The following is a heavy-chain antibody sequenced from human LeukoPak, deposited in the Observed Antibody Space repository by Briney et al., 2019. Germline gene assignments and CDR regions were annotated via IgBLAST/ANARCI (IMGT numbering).Heavy chain of an antibody. Sequence: ASVKVSCKASGYTFTSYDINWVRQATGQGLEWMRWINPNSGGTNYAQKFQGRVTMTRDTSISTAYMELSRLRSDDTAVYYCAREDSNLYYYDSSGYYDYWGQGTLVTVSS. CDR3: AREDSNLYYYDSSGYYDY. J-gene: IGHJ4*02. CDR1: GYTFTSYD. D-gene: IGHD3-22*01. CDR2: INPNSGGT. V-gene: IGHV1-2*02.